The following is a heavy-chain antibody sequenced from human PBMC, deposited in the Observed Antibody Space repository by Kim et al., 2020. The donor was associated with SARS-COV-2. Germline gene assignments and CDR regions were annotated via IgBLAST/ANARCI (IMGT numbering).Heavy chain of an antibody. Sequence: YYNPSLKSRVTISVDTSKNQFSLKLSSVTAADTAVYYCARDRAAAGTIDYWGQGTLVTVSS. V-gene: IGHV4-30-2*05. J-gene: IGHJ4*02. D-gene: IGHD6-13*01. CDR3: ARDRAAAGTIDY.